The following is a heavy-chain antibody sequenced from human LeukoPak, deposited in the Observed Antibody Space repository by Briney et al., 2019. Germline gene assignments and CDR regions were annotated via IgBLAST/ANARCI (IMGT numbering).Heavy chain of an antibody. CDR2: ISGSGGST. CDR3: AKVRAWIQVSLSDY. D-gene: IGHD5-18*01. J-gene: IGHJ4*02. V-gene: IGHV3-23*01. Sequence: GGSLRLSCAASGFTFSSYSMNWVRQAPGKGLEWVSAISGSGGSTYYADSVKGRFTISRDNSKNTLYLQMNSLRAEATAVYYCAKVRAWIQVSLSDYWGQGTLVTVSS. CDR1: GFTFSSYS.